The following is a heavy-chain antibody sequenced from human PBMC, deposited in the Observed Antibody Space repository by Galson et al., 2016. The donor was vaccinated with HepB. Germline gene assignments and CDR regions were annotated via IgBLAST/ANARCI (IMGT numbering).Heavy chain of an antibody. V-gene: IGHV3-7*01. CDR3: LSGYTSGI. D-gene: IGHD6-19*01. J-gene: IGHJ3*02. CDR1: GFTFTDYW. CDR2: VNRDGSGT. Sequence: SLRLSCAASGFTFTDYWMVWVRQAPGKGLEYVANVNRDGSGTHYMDSAKGRFTISRDNARNSVALRINSLRPEDTGLYYCLSGYTSGIWGQGTMVTVSS.